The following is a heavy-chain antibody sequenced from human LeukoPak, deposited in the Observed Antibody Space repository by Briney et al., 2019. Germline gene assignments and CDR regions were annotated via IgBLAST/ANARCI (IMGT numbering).Heavy chain of an antibody. J-gene: IGHJ3*02. Sequence: ASVKVSCKTSGYTFTGYYMHWVRQAPGQGLEWMGWINPNSGGTNYGQKFQGRVTMTRDTSISTAYMELSRLRSDDTAVYYCAREGPNDAFDIWGQGTMVTVSS. V-gene: IGHV1-2*02. CDR2: INPNSGGT. CDR1: GYTFTGYY. CDR3: AREGPNDAFDI.